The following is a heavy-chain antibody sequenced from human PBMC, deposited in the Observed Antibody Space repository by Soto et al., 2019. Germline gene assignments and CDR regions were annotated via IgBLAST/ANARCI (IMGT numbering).Heavy chain of an antibody. V-gene: IGHV3-48*01. J-gene: IGHJ4*02. CDR3: ARGLKLIDY. D-gene: IGHD1-7*01. CDR2: ISSSSSTI. Sequence: EVQLVESGGGLVQPGGSLRLSCAASGFTFSSYSMNWVRQAPGKGLEWVSYISSSSSTIYYEDSVKGRFTISRDNAKNSLYLQMNSLRAEDTAVYYCARGLKLIDYWGQGTLVTVSS. CDR1: GFTFSSYS.